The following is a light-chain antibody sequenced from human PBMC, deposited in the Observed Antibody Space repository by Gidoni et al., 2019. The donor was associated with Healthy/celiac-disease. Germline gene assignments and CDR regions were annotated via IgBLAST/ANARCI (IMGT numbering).Light chain of an antibody. J-gene: IGLJ3*02. V-gene: IGLV6-57*04. CDR2: EDN. CDR1: SGSIASNY. CDR3: QSYDSSNHRV. Sequence: NFMLTQPHSVSESPVKTVTISCTRSSGSIASNYVQWYQQRPGSAPTTVIYEDNQRPSGVPDRFSGSIDSSSNSASLTISGLKTEDEADYYCQSYDSSNHRVFGGGTKLTVL.